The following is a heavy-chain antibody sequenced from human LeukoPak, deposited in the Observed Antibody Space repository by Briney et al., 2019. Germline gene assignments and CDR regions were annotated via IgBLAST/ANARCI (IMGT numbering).Heavy chain of an antibody. D-gene: IGHD3-10*01. CDR3: ARGPYYFGSGNDYNRFNVVY. J-gene: IGHJ4*02. Sequence: SETLSLTCAVYGGSFSGYYWTWIRQPPGKGLEWIGEINHSRTTNYNPSLKSRVTTSIDTSKSQFSLRLNSVTAADTAVYYCARGPYYFGSGNDYNRFNVVYWGQGTLVTVSS. CDR2: INHSRTT. CDR1: GGSFSGYY. V-gene: IGHV4-34*01.